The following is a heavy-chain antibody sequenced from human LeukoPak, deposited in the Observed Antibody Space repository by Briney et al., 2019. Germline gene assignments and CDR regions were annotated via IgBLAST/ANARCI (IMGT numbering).Heavy chain of an antibody. CDR2: IYPGDSDT. CDR1: GYSFTSYW. D-gene: IGHD6-13*01. V-gene: IGHV5-51*03. CDR3: ARRWQQLDAPFDY. J-gene: IGHJ4*02. Sequence: GESLKLSCKGSGYSFTSYWIGWVRQMPGKGLEWMGIIYPGDSDTRYSPSFQGQVTISADKSISTAYLQWSSLKASDTAMYYCARRWQQLDAPFDYWGQGTLVTVSS.